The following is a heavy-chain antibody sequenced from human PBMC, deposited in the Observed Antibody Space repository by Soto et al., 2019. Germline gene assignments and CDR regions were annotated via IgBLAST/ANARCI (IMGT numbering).Heavy chain of an antibody. D-gene: IGHD1-1*01. CDR1: GYTFTSYG. V-gene: IGHV1-18*01. CDR3: ARVSPALRDRYKLHX. CDR2: ISAYNGNT. Sequence: ASVKVSCKASGYTFTSYGISWVRQAPGQGLEWMGWISAYNGNTNYAQKLQGRVTMTTDTSTSTAYMELRSLRSYDTAVYYCARVSPALRDRYKLHXWGQAPLLTVSX. J-gene: IGHJ4*02.